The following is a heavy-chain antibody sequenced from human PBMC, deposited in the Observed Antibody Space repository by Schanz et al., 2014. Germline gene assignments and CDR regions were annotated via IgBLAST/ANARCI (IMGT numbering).Heavy chain of an antibody. D-gene: IGHD1-1*01. V-gene: IGHV3-48*01. J-gene: IGHJ4*02. Sequence: EVQLVESGGGLVQPGGSLRLSCAASGITFSSHSFNWVRQAPGKGLEWISYIGSSSSRIDHADSVKGRFTISRDNAKNSLYLEMNSLRAEDTALYYCARDRRNADLDYWGQGTLVTVSS. CDR3: ARDRRNADLDY. CDR2: IGSSSSRI. CDR1: GITFSSHS.